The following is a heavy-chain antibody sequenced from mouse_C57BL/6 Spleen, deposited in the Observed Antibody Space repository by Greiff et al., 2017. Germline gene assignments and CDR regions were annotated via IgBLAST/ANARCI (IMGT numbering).Heavy chain of an antibody. CDR3: TRDGRLDTPFAY. CDR2: ISSGGDYI. Sequence: EVQLVESGEGLVKPGGSLKLSCAASGFTFSSYAMSWVRQTPEKRLEWVAYISSGGDYIYYADTVKGRFTISRDNARNTLYLQMSSLKSEDTAMYYCTRDGRLDTPFAYWGQGTLVTVSA. D-gene: IGHD2-3*01. CDR1: GFTFSSYA. V-gene: IGHV5-9-1*02. J-gene: IGHJ3*01.